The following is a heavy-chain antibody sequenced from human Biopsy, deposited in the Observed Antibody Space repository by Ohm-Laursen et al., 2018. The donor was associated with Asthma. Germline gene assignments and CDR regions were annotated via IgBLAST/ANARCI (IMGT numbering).Heavy chain of an antibody. CDR1: GFTFSSYA. J-gene: IGHJ3*02. CDR2: MSFDGRQT. D-gene: IGHD3-3*01. CDR3: AKERYYDFWSGYPI. V-gene: IGHV3-30*18. Sequence: SLRLSCTASGFTFSSYAMSWVRQALGKGPEWVAVMSFDGRQTYYADSVKGRFTISRDNSRNTLYLQMNSLRAEDTAVYYCAKERYYDFWSGYPIWGQGTMVTVSS.